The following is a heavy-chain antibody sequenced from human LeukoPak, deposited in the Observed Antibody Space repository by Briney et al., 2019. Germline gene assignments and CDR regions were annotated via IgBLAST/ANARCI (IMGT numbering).Heavy chain of an antibody. J-gene: IGHJ4*02. CDR3: ARLLKTDSSSDY. CDR1: GGSFSGYY. D-gene: IGHD6-6*01. Sequence: SETLSLTCAVYGGSFSGYYWSWIRQPPGKELEWIGEINHSGSTNYNPSLKSRVTISVDTSKNQFSLKLSSVTAADTAVYYCARLLKTDSSSDYWGQGTLVTVSS. CDR2: INHSGST. V-gene: IGHV4-34*01.